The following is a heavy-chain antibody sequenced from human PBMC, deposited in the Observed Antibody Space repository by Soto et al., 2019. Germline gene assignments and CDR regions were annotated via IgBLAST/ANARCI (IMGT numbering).Heavy chain of an antibody. CDR3: AHRSTISHTFDY. CDR2: IYWDDDK. J-gene: IGHJ4*02. D-gene: IGHD1-1*01. Sequence: QITLKESGPTLVKPTQTLTLTCTFSGFSLSTSGVGVGWIRQPPGKALEWLALIYWDDDKRYSPSLKSRLTITQDTSKNQVVLTMTNMHPVDTATYYCAHRSTISHTFDYWGQGTLVTVSS. CDR1: GFSLSTSGVG. V-gene: IGHV2-5*02.